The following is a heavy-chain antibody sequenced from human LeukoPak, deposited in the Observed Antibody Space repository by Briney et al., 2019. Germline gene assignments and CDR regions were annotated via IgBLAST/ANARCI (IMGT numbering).Heavy chain of an antibody. J-gene: IGHJ4*02. CDR2: ISSSGSTI. CDR3: ARELTSTEDFDY. Sequence: PGGSLRLSCAASGFTFNSYSMNWVRQAPGKGLEWVSYISSSGSTIYYADSVKGRFTISRDNAKNSLYLQMSSLRAEDTALYYCARELTSTEDFDYWGQGTLVTVSS. V-gene: IGHV3-48*04. CDR1: GFTFNSYS. D-gene: IGHD4/OR15-4a*01.